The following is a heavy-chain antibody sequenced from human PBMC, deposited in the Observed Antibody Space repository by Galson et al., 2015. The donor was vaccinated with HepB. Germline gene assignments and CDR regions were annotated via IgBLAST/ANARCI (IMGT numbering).Heavy chain of an antibody. V-gene: IGHV1-3*01. Sequence: SVKVSCKASGYTFTSYAMHWVRQAPGQRLEWMGWINAGNGNTKYSQKFQGRVTITRDTSASTAYMELSSLRSEDTAVYYCARGTGGCSGGSCYSGRFDPWGQGTLVTVSS. D-gene: IGHD2-15*01. CDR1: GYTFTSYA. J-gene: IGHJ5*02. CDR2: INAGNGNT. CDR3: ARGTGGCSGGSCYSGRFDP.